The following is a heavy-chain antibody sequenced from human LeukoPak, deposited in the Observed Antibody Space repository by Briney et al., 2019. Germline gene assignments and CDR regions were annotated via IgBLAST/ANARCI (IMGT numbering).Heavy chain of an antibody. CDR1: GYTFTSYG. Sequence: ASVKVSCKASGYTFTSYGITWVRLAPGQGLEWMGWISAYNGNTNYAQMFQGRVIMTTDTSTNTAYMELRSLRADDTAMYYCARDPSYDSSGYPNWFDPWGQGTLVTVSS. J-gene: IGHJ5*02. CDR2: ISAYNGNT. CDR3: ARDPSYDSSGYPNWFDP. V-gene: IGHV1-18*01. D-gene: IGHD3-22*01.